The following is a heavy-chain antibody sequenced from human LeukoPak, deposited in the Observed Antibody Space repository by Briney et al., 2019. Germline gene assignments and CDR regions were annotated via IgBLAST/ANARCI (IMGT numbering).Heavy chain of an antibody. J-gene: IGHJ4*02. D-gene: IGHD7-27*01. CDR2: MSPNSGDT. V-gene: IGHV1-8*01. CDR3: ARGPPNWGYDY. Sequence: ASVKVSCKASGYTFTSYDFNWVRQATGQGPEWMGWMSPNSGDTGYAQKFQDRVTMARNTSISTAYMELSSLRSDDTAVYYCARGPPNWGYDYWGPGTLVTVSS. CDR1: GYTFTSYD.